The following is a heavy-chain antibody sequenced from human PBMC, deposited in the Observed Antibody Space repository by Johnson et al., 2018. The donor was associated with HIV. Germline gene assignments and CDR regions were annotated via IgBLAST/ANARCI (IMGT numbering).Heavy chain of an antibody. CDR2: IKQDGSEK. CDR1: GFPFFNYW. V-gene: IGHV3-7*05. Sequence: VQLVESGGGLVQPGESLRLSCAASGFPFFNYWMSWVRQAPGKGLEWVANIKQDGSEKYYVDSVKGRFTISRDNAKNSLYLQMNSLRAEDTAVYYCARANGQLGGAFDIWGQGTMVTVSS. D-gene: IGHD6-6*01. CDR3: ARANGQLGGAFDI. J-gene: IGHJ3*02.